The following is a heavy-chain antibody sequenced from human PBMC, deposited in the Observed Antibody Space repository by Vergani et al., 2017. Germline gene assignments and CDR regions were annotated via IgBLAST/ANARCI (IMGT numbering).Heavy chain of an antibody. CDR1: GYTFTAYY. CDR3: AREPPRTGFFDY. V-gene: IGHV1-46*03. Sequence: QVPLVQSGAEVGKPGASVKISCKASGYTFTAYYIHWVRQAPEQGLEWVGVISPDGFSTFYAQKFQGRVTITRDTSTSTVYVEVTSLRSDDTAVYYCAREPPRTGFFDYGGQGTLVTVSS. D-gene: IGHD3/OR15-3a*01. J-gene: IGHJ4*02. CDR2: ISPDGFST.